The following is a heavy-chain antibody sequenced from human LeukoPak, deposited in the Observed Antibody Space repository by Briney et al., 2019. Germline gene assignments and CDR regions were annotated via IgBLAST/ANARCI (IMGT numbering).Heavy chain of an antibody. Sequence: ASVKLSCKASVATFSSYAISWVRQAPGQGLEWMGGIIPTFGTANYAQKFQGRVTITADESTSTAYMELSSLRSEDTAVYYCACAGYSGSWFYYGMDVWGKGTTVTVSS. CDR1: VATFSSYA. D-gene: IGHD6-13*01. J-gene: IGHJ6*04. CDR2: IIPTFGTA. CDR3: ACAGYSGSWFYYGMDV. V-gene: IGHV1-69*01.